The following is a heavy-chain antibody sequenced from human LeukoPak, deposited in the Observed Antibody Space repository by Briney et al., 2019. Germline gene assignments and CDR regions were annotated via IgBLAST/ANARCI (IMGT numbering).Heavy chain of an antibody. D-gene: IGHD6-19*01. CDR1: GDSISSYY. CDR3: ARAGSGWSFDY. CDR2: IYYSEST. J-gene: IGHJ4*02. V-gene: IGHV4-59*01. Sequence: SETLSLTCSVSGDSISSYYWSWIRQPPGKGLEWIGYIYYSESTNYNPSLKSRVTISVGTSKNQFSLNLRSVTAADTAVYYCARAGSGWSFDYWGQGTLVTVSS.